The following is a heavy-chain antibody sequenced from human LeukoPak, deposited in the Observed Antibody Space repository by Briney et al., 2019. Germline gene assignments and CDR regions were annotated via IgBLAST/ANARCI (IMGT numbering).Heavy chain of an antibody. Sequence: GGSLRLSCAVSGFTVSAHYMSWVRQAPGKGLECVSFLYTGGDTYYADSVKGRFTISRDSSKNTLYLQMNSLRAEDTALYYCARVAEYSTAGMRYWGQGTQVTVSS. V-gene: IGHV3-53*01. CDR3: ARVAEYSTAGMRY. D-gene: IGHD6-6*01. J-gene: IGHJ4*02. CDR1: GFTVSAHY. CDR2: LYTGGDT.